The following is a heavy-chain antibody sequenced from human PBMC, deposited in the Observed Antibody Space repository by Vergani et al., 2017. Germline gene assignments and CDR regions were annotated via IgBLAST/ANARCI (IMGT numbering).Heavy chain of an antibody. D-gene: IGHD2-2*01. CDR1: GFTFSSYG. J-gene: IGHJ3*02. V-gene: IGHV3-30*02. Sequence: QVQLVESGGGVVQPGGSLRLSCAASGFTFSSYGMHWVRQAPGKGLEWVAFIRYDGSNKYYADSVKGRFTISRDNSKNTLYLQMNSLRAEDTAVYYCAKGDVYCSSTSCYTDAFDIWGQGTMVTVSS. CDR2: IRYDGSNK. CDR3: AKGDVYCSSTSCYTDAFDI.